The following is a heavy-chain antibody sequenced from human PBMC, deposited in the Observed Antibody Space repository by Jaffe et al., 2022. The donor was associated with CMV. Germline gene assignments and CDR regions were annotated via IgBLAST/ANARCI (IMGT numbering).Heavy chain of an antibody. J-gene: IGHJ6*02. CDR3: ARDRYYDSNPGHYGMDV. CDR1: GGSVSSGSYY. V-gene: IGHV4-61*01. D-gene: IGHD3-22*01. CDR2: IYYSGST. Sequence: QVQLQESGPGLVKPSETLSLTCTVSGGSVSSGSYYWSWIRQPPGKGLEWIGYIYYSGSTNYNPSLKSRVTISVDTSKNQFSLKLSSVTAADTAVYYCARDRYYDSNPGHYGMDVWGQGTTVTVSS.